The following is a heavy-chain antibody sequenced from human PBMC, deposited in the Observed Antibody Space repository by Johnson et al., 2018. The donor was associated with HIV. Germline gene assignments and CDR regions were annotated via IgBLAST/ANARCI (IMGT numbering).Heavy chain of an antibody. D-gene: IGHD1-14*01. CDR1: GFTVSSNY. Sequence: QVQLVESGGGLVQPGGSLRLSCAASGFTVSSNYMSWVRQAPGKGLEWVSVISFDGSNKYYADSVKGRFTISRDNAKNSLYLQMNSLRAEDTAVYYCARGTTGQYHYDAFDIWGQGTMVTVSS. J-gene: IGHJ3*02. CDR3: ARGTTGQYHYDAFDI. CDR2: ISFDGSNK. V-gene: IGHV3-11*04.